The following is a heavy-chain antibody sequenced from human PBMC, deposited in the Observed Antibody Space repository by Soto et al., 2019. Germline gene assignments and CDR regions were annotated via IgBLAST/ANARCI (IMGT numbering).Heavy chain of an antibody. D-gene: IGHD1-7*01. CDR3: AHFPGSTYGFVY. CDR2: IYWDDDK. J-gene: IGHJ4*02. CDR1: GFSLSSRGVG. V-gene: IGHV2-5*02. Sequence: QITLKESGPTLVTPTQTLTLTCTFSGFSLSSRGVGVGWIRQPPGKALEWLALIYWDDDKWYSPSLKSRLTITKDTSKNQVVLIMTNMDPVDTATYSCAHFPGSTYGFVYWGQGTLVTVSS.